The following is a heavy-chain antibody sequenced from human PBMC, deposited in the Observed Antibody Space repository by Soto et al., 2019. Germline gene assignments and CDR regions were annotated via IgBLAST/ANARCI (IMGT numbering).Heavy chain of an antibody. V-gene: IGHV4-34*01. D-gene: IGHD3-16*01. J-gene: IGHJ4*02. CDR1: GGSIRNYY. CDR3: ARVMVGVWGPFDY. Sequence: SETLSLTCTVSGGSIRNYYWSWIRQPPGKGLEWIGEINHSGSTNYNPFLKSRVTISVDTSKNQFSLNLSSVTAADTAVYYCARVMVGVWGPFDYWGQGTLVTVSS. CDR2: INHSGST.